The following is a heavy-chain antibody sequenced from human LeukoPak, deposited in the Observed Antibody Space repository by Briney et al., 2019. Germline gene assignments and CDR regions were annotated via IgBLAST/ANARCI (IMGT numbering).Heavy chain of an antibody. D-gene: IGHD4-23*01. CDR1: GFTLSSYA. V-gene: IGHV3-23*01. Sequence: GGSLRLSCAASGFTLSSYAMNWVRQAPGKGLEWVSVISGSGGSTHYADSVKGRFTVSRDDSKNTLLMQMNNLRADDTAIYYCAKGDYGGNPDAFDIWGQETMVTVSS. CDR2: ISGSGGST. CDR3: AKGDYGGNPDAFDI. J-gene: IGHJ3*02.